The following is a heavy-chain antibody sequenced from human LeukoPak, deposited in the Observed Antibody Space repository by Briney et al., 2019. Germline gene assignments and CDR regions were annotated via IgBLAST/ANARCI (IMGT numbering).Heavy chain of an antibody. V-gene: IGHV3-33*06. J-gene: IGHJ4*02. Sequence: GRSLRLSCAASGFTFSSYGVHWVRQAPGKGREWGAVIWYDGSNKYYADSVKGRFTIYRDNYKNTLYLQMNSLRPEDTAVYYCAKELQAGWYYFDYWGQGTLVTVSS. CDR1: GFTFSSYG. CDR2: IWYDGSNK. CDR3: AKELQAGWYYFDY. D-gene: IGHD6-19*01.